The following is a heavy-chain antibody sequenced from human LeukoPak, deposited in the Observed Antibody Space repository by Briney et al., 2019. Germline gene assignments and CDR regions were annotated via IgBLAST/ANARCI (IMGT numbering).Heavy chain of an antibody. CDR2: ISYDGSNK. CDR3: ARVRQRYSSGWYEGGNWFDP. CDR1: GFTFSSYS. J-gene: IGHJ5*02. D-gene: IGHD6-19*01. Sequence: GRSLRLSCAASGFTFSSYSMNWVRQAPGKGLEWVAVISYDGSNKYYADSVKGRFTISRDNSKNTLYLQMNSLRAEDTAVYYCARVRQRYSSGWYEGGNWFDPWGQGTLVTVSS. V-gene: IGHV3-30*03.